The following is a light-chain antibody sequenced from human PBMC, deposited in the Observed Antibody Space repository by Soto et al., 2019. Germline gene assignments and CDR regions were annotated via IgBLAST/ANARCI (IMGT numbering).Light chain of an antibody. Sequence: EIVLTQSPGTLSLSPGERATLSCRASQSVSSSYLAWYQQKPVQAPRLLIYGASSRATGIPDRFSGSGSGTDFTLTISRLEPEDFAVYYCQQYGRSTWTFGQGTKVDIK. CDR3: QQYGRSTWT. J-gene: IGKJ1*01. V-gene: IGKV3-20*01. CDR2: GAS. CDR1: QSVSSSY.